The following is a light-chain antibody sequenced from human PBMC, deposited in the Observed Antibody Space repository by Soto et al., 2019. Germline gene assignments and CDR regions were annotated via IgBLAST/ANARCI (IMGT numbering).Light chain of an antibody. CDR1: QSVSVN. CDR3: QHYNNWPTWT. J-gene: IGKJ1*01. V-gene: IGKV3-15*01. Sequence: EIVMTQSPATLSASPGERATLSCRASQSVSVNLAWYQQNPGQAPRRLIYGASTRATGIPARFSGSRSGTEFTLTISSLQSEDFAVYYCQHYNNWPTWTVGQGTKVEIK. CDR2: GAS.